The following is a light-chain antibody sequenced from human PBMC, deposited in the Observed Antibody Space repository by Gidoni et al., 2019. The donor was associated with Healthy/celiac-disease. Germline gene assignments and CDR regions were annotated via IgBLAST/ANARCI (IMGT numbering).Light chain of an antibody. J-gene: IGKJ4*01. CDR3: LKYTSAPLT. Sequence: DSQMTKSPSSLSASVGDRVTITCRASQGISNYFAWYQQKPGKVPKLLIYAASTLQSGVPSRFSGSGSGTDFTLTISSLQPEVVATYYCLKYTSAPLTFGGGTKVEIK. CDR2: AAS. V-gene: IGKV1-27*01. CDR1: QGISNY.